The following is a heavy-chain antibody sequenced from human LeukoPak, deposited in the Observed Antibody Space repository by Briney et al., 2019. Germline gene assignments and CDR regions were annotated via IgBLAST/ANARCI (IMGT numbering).Heavy chain of an antibody. D-gene: IGHD4-23*01. CDR2: ISWNSGSI. V-gene: IGHV3-9*01. J-gene: IGHJ3*02. CDR1: GFPFDDYA. Sequence: GGSLGLSCAASGFPFDDYAMHWGRPAPGKGLEGVSGISWNSGSIGYADSVKGRFTISRDNAKNSLYLQMNSLRAEDTALYYCAKGDGGNAAGAFDIWGQGTMVTVSS. CDR3: AKGDGGNAAGAFDI.